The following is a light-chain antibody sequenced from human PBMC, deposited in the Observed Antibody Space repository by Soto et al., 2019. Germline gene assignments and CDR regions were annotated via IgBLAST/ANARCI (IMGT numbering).Light chain of an antibody. J-gene: IGKJ1*01. Sequence: IVLTQSPGTLSLSPGERATLSCRASPSLASSSLAWYQQRPGQAPSLVMYDASIRAADIPDRFSGSGSGTDFTLTISSLEPEDIAIYYCQQYDISPRTFGQGTKVEIK. CDR2: DAS. CDR3: QQYDISPRT. CDR1: PSLASSS. V-gene: IGKV3-20*01.